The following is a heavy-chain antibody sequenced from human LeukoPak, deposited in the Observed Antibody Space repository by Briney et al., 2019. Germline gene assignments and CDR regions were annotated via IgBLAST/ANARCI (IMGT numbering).Heavy chain of an antibody. CDR2: IYSGGST. J-gene: IGHJ3*02. CDR3: ASSYDYVWGSYRDDAFDI. Sequence: LGGSLRLSCAASGFTVSSNYMSWVRQAPGKGLEWVSVIYSGGSTYYADSVKGRFTISRDNSKNTLYLQMNSLRAEDTAVYYCASSYDYVWGSYRDDAFDIWGQGTMVTVSS. D-gene: IGHD3-16*02. V-gene: IGHV3-53*01. CDR1: GFTVSSNY.